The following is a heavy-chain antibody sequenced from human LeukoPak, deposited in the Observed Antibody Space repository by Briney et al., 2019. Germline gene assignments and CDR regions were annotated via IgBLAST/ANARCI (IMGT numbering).Heavy chain of an antibody. CDR1: GFTFSSYG. CDR3: AKCVYGSGLYYYGMDV. Sequence: PGRSLRLSCAASGFTFSSYGMHWVRQAPGKGLEWVAVISYDGSNKFSADSVKGRFTISRDNSKNTVDLQMNSLRAEDTAEYYCAKCVYGSGLYYYGMDVWGQGTTVTVSS. V-gene: IGHV3-30*18. CDR2: ISYDGSNK. D-gene: IGHD3-10*01. J-gene: IGHJ6*02.